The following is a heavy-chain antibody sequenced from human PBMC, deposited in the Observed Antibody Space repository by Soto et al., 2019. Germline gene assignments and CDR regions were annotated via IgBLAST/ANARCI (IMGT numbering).Heavy chain of an antibody. CDR1: GFTFSSYA. J-gene: IGHJ6*02. CDR2: ISYDGSNK. V-gene: IGHV3-30-3*01. D-gene: IGHD3-10*01. Sequence: QVQLVESGGGVVQPGRSLRLSCAASGFTFSSYAMHWVRQAPGKGLEWVAVISYDGSNKYYADSVKGRFTISRDNSKNTLHLQMNSLRAEDTAVYYCAREYYGSGIYYGMDVWGQGTTVTVSS. CDR3: AREYYGSGIYYGMDV.